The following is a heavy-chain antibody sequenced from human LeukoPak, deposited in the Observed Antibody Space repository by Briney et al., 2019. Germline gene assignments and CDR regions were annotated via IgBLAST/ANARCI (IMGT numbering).Heavy chain of an antibody. CDR1: GDSIGGYY. V-gene: IGHV4-4*07. CDR3: ARAGSAWYSPFDC. Sequence: KSSETLSLTCTVSGDSIGGYYWSWIRQPAGKGLEWIGRIYTSGSPNYNPSLKSRVTISIDKSKNQFSLNLISVTAADTAVYYCARAGSAWYSPFDCWGQGTLVTVSS. J-gene: IGHJ4*02. D-gene: IGHD6-19*01. CDR2: IYTSGSP.